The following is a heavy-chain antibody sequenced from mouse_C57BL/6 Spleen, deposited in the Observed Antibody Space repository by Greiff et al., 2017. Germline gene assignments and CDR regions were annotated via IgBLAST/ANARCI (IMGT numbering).Heavy chain of an antibody. Sequence: QVQLQQPGAELVKPGASVKLSCKASGYTFTSYWMQWVKQRPGQGLEWIGEIDPSDSYTNYNQKFKGKATLTVDTSSSTAYMQLSSLTSEDSAVYYCARAGRYGSSYDWYFDVWGTGTTVTVSS. CDR3: ARAGRYGSSYDWYFDV. CDR1: GYTFTSYW. J-gene: IGHJ1*03. V-gene: IGHV1-50*01. CDR2: IDPSDSYT. D-gene: IGHD1-1*01.